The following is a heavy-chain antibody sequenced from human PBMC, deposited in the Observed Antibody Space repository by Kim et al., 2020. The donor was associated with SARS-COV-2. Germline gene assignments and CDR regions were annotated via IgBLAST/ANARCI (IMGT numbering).Heavy chain of an antibody. Sequence: SETLSLTCTVSGGSISSSSYYWGWIRQPPGKGLAWIGSIYYSGSTYYNPSLKSRVTISVDTSKNQFSLKLSSVTAADTAVYYCARDYPGDTALVRTEAF. CDR2: IYYSGST. J-gene: IGHJ3*01. CDR1: GGSISSSSYY. D-gene: IGHD5-18*01. V-gene: IGHV4-39*07. CDR3: ARDYPGDTALVRTEAF.